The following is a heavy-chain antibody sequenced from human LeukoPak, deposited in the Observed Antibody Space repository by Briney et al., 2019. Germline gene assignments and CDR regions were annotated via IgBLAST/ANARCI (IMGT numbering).Heavy chain of an antibody. Sequence: GGSLRLSCVAPGFTFSSYAMSWVRQAPGKGLEWVSYISSSGSTIYYADSVKGRFTISRDNAKNSLYLQMNSLRAEDTAVYYCAELGITMIGGVWGKGTTVTISS. D-gene: IGHD3-10*02. J-gene: IGHJ6*04. CDR3: AELGITMIGGV. CDR1: GFTFSSYA. CDR2: ISSSGSTI. V-gene: IGHV3-48*01.